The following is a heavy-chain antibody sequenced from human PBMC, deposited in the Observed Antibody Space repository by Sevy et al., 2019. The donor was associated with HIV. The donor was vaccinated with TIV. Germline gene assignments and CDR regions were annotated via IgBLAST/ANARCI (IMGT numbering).Heavy chain of an antibody. Sequence: ASVKVSCKASGYTFTSYGISWVRQAPGQGLEWMGWISAYNGNTNYAQKLQGRVTMTTDTSTSTAYMELRSLRSDDTAVYYCARRRRNWNGRDYYYYMDVWGKGTTVTVSS. D-gene: IGHD1-1*01. CDR3: ARRRRNWNGRDYYYYMDV. CDR2: ISAYNGNT. J-gene: IGHJ6*03. V-gene: IGHV1-18*01. CDR1: GYTFTSYG.